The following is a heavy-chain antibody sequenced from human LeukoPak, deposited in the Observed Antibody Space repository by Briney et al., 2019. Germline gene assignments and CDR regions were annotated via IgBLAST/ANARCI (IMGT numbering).Heavy chain of an antibody. CDR2: IYPNSGGT. D-gene: IGHD4-17*01. CDR3: ASHATTVTTMFDY. J-gene: IGHJ4*02. CDR1: GYTFTGYY. V-gene: IGHV1-2*02. Sequence: ASVKVSCKASGYTFTGYYMHWVRQAPGQGLEWMGWIYPNSGGTNYAQKFQGRVTVTRDTSISTAYMELSRLRSDDTAVYYCASHATTVTTMFDYWGQGTLVTVSS.